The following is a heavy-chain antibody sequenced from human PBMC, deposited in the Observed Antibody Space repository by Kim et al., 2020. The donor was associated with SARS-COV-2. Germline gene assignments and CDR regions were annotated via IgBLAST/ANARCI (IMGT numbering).Heavy chain of an antibody. CDR1: GGSISSYY. CDR2: IYYSGST. Sequence: SETLSLTCTVSGGSISSYYWSWIRQPPGKGLEWIGYIYYSGSTNYNPSLKSRVTISVDTSKNQFSLKLSSVTAADTAVYYCARVYGSGSYYNVRYFDLWGRGTLVTVSS. J-gene: IGHJ2*01. V-gene: IGHV4-59*01. D-gene: IGHD3-10*01. CDR3: ARVYGSGSYYNVRYFDL.